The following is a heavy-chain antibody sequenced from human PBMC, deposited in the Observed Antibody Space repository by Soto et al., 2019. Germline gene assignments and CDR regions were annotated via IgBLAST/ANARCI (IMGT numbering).Heavy chain of an antibody. V-gene: IGHV4-61*01. J-gene: IGHJ3*02. CDR1: GGSVSSGSYY. CDR3: ARELLWFGELLSEDAFDI. CDR2: IYYSGST. D-gene: IGHD3-10*01. Sequence: SLTCTVSGGSVSSGSYYWSWIRQPPGKGLEWIGYIYYSGSTNYNPSLKSRVTISVDTSKNQFSLKLSSVTAADTAVYYCARELLWFGELLSEDAFDIWGQGTMVTVSS.